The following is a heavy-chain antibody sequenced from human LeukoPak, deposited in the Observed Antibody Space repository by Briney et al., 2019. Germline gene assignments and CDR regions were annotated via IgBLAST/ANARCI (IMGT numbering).Heavy chain of an antibody. CDR2: ILYDGSNK. Sequence: GGSLRLSCAASGFTFSSYDIHWVRQAPPKGLEGVTIILYDGSNKYYAHSVKGRFTISRDTSKNTVYVQVNSLTAEDTAVYYCARESSGGFDNWAQGTLVTVSS. V-gene: IGHV3-33*05. CDR1: GFTFSSYD. D-gene: IGHD3-3*01. CDR3: ARESSGGFDN. J-gene: IGHJ4*02.